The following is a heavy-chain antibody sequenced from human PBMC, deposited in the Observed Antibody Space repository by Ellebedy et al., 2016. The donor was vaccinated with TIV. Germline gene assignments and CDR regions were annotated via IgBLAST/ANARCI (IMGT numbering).Heavy chain of an antibody. Sequence: GESLKISCAASGFTFSSYAMHWVRQAPGKGLEWVAVISYDGSKKYYADSVRGRLAISRDNSKNTLYLQMNSLRPEDTAVYYCLKEGGDWGQGTLVTVSS. D-gene: IGHD3-16*01. CDR2: ISYDGSKK. J-gene: IGHJ4*02. CDR1: GFTFSSYA. V-gene: IGHV3-30*09. CDR3: LKEGGD.